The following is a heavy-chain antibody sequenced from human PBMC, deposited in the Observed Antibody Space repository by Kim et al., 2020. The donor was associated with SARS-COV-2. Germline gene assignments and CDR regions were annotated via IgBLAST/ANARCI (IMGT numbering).Heavy chain of an antibody. D-gene: IGHD4-17*01. CDR3: AREFSTVTDAFDI. Sequence: YNPSPKSPVTNSVDTSKNQFSLKLSSVTAADTAVYYCAREFSTVTDAFDIWGQGTMVTVSS. V-gene: IGHV4-31*01. J-gene: IGHJ3*02.